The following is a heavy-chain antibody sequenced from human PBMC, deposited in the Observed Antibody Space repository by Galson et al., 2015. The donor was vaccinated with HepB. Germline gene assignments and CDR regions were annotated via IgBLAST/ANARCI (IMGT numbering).Heavy chain of an antibody. V-gene: IGHV6-1*01. D-gene: IGHD3-10*01. CDR3: ARMGGRMVRGAHDAFDI. CDR2: TYYRSKWYN. Sequence: CAISGDSVSSNSAAWNWIRQSPSRGLEWLGRTYYRSKWYNDYAVSVKSRITINPDTSKNQFSLQLNSVTPEDTAVYYCARMGGRMVRGAHDAFDIWGQGTMFTVSS. CDR1: GDSVSSNSAA. J-gene: IGHJ3*02.